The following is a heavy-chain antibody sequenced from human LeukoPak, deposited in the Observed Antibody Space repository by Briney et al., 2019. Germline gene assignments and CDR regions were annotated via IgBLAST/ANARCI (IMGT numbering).Heavy chain of an antibody. V-gene: IGHV4-34*01. D-gene: IGHD3-10*01. CDR2: INHSGST. Sequence: SETLSLTCAVYGGSFSGYYWSWIRQPPGKGLEWIGEINHSGSTNYIPSLKSRVTISVDTSKNQFSLKLSSVTAADTAVYYCARGHVLLWFGELFMDVWGQGTTVTVSS. J-gene: IGHJ6*02. CDR3: ARGHVLLWFGELFMDV. CDR1: GGSFSGYY.